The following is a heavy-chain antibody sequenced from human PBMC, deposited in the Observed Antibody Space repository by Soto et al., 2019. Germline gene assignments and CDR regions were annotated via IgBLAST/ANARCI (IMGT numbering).Heavy chain of an antibody. V-gene: IGHV3-48*01. CDR3: ARSGFVVVPAARDRNYYYYYMDV. CDR2: ISSSSSTI. D-gene: IGHD2-2*01. Sequence: PGESLRLSCAASGFTFSSYSMNWVRQAPGKGLEWVSYISSSSSTIYYADSVKGRFTISRDNAKNSLYLQMNSLRAEDTAVYYCARSGFVVVPAARDRNYYYYYMDVWGKGTTVNVSS. CDR1: GFTFSSYS. J-gene: IGHJ6*03.